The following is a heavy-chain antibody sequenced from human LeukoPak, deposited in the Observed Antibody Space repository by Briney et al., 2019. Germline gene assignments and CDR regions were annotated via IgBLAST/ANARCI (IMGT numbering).Heavy chain of an antibody. CDR3: ATISGEWELLGSFDY. V-gene: IGHV3-64*01. J-gene: IGHJ4*02. CDR1: GFTSGSYT. D-gene: IGHD1-26*01. CDR2: ISSSGGST. Sequence: GGSLRLSCAASGFTSGSYTMHWVRQGPGKGLEYVPGISSSGGSTYYANSVKGRFTISRDNSKNTLYLQMGSLRAEDMAVYYCATISGEWELLGSFDYWGQGTLVTVSS.